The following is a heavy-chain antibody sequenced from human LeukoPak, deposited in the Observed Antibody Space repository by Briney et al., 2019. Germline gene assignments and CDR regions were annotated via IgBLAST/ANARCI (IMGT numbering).Heavy chain of an antibody. CDR2: INPNSGGT. CDR3: MRGPIQLWQGFGP. D-gene: IGHD1-1*01. J-gene: IGHJ5*02. CDR1: GYTFIDYY. V-gene: IGHV1-2*06. Sequence: ASVKVSCKASGYTFIDYYMHWVRQAPGQGLEWMGRINPNSGGTKYAQKFQGRVTMTSDTSITTAYMELSRLRSDDTAMYFCMRGPIQLWQGFGPWGQGTLVTVSS.